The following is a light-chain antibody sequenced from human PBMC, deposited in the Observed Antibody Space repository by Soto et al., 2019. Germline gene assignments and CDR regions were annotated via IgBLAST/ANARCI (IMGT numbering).Light chain of an antibody. CDR2: WAS. Sequence: DIVMTQSPDSLAVSLGERATINCKSSQSVLYSSNNKNFLAWYQQKPGQPPKLLIYWASTRESGVPDRFSGSGFGTDFTPTISSLQAEDVAVYYCQQYYSTPQTFGQGTKVEIK. CDR1: QSVLYSSNNKNF. V-gene: IGKV4-1*01. J-gene: IGKJ1*01. CDR3: QQYYSTPQT.